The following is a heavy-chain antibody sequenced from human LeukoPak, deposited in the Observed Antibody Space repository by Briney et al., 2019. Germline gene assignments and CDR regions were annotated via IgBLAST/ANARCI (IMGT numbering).Heavy chain of an antibody. D-gene: IGHD2-15*01. CDR1: RFTFNTYS. V-gene: IGHV3-48*02. J-gene: IGHJ4*02. CDR2: ISSSTSIM. CDR3: AGGQGWLLDY. Sequence: GGSLRLSCAASRFTFNTYSMNWVRQAPGKGLEWVSYISSSTSIMSYADSVKGRFTISRDNAKNSLYLQMNSLRDEDTAVYYCAGGQGWLLDYWGQGTLVTVSS.